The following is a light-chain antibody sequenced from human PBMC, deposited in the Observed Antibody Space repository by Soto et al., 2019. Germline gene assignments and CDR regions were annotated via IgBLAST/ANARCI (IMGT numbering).Light chain of an antibody. J-gene: IGKJ2*02. CDR1: QSLLFINGYNY. CDR3: MQALHAPCT. CDR2: LGS. Sequence: DVVMTQSPLSLPVTPGEPASISCRSSQSLLFINGYNYLDWYLQKPGQSPQLLIYLGSNWASGVPDRFSGSGSGTDFTLKISIVEADDVGVYYCMQALHAPCTFGQGTKLEIK. V-gene: IGKV2-28*01.